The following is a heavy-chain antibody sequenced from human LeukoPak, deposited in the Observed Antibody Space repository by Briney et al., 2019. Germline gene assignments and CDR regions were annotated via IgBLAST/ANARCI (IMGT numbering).Heavy chain of an antibody. V-gene: IGHV4-4*02. Sequence: SETLSLTCAVSGGSISSSNWWSWVRQPPGKGLEWIGEIYHSGSTNYNPSLKSRVTISVDKSKNQFSLKLSSVTAADTAVYYCARDLIGSYGFLFDPWGQGTLVTVSS. J-gene: IGHJ5*02. D-gene: IGHD5-18*01. CDR3: ARDLIGSYGFLFDP. CDR1: GGSISSSNW. CDR2: IYHSGST.